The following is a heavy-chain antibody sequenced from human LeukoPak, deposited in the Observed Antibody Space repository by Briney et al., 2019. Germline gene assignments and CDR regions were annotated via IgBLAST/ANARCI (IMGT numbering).Heavy chain of an antibody. CDR1: GFTFSSYA. Sequence: PGGSLRLSCAASGFTFSSYAMSWVRQAPGKGLEWVAGIWYDGSKKYYADTVRGRFTISRDNSENTVYLQMNSLRVEDTAVYYCTRELGGSYNDYWGQGTPVTVSS. J-gene: IGHJ4*02. CDR2: IWYDGSKK. V-gene: IGHV3-33*08. CDR3: TRELGGSYNDY. D-gene: IGHD1-26*01.